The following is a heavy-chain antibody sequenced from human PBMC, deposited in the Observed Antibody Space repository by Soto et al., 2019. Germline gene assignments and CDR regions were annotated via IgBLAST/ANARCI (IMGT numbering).Heavy chain of an antibody. CDR1: GGTFSSYT. CDR3: ARGGPPYYDPIDY. V-gene: IGHV1-69*02. CDR2: IIPILGIA. Sequence: QVQLVQSGAEVKKPGSSVKVSCKASGGTFSSYTISWVRQAPGQGLEWMGRIIPILGIANYAQKFQGRVTITADKSTSTAYMELISLRSEDTAVYYCARGGPPYYDPIDYWGQGTLVTVSS. J-gene: IGHJ4*02. D-gene: IGHD3-22*01.